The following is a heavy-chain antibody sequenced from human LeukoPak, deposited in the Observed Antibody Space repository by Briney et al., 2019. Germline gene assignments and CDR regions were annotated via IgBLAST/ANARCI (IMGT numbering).Heavy chain of an antibody. CDR3: AKELYYYDSSGYG. CDR2: IESSGATT. D-gene: IGHD3-22*01. Sequence: GGSLRLSCAASGFTFSRYAMSWARQAPGKGLEWVSLIESSGATTYYADSVKGRFTISRDDSKNTLYLQMNSLRAEDTALYYCAKELYYYDSSGYGWGQGTLVTVSS. CDR1: GFTFSRYA. V-gene: IGHV3-23*01. J-gene: IGHJ4*02.